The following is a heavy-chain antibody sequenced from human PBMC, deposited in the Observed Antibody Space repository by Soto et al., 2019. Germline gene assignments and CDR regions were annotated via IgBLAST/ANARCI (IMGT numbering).Heavy chain of an antibody. CDR3: AKGRTRPATSPTFLQR. J-gene: IGHJ1*01. CDR1: GFTFHDYV. Sequence: EVQLVESGGGLVQPGGSLRLSCAASGFTFHDYVMLWVRQPPGKGLEWISAITWDGVDVNYADSVRGRFTISRDNARNSLYLQMTSLRPDDTAFYYCAKGRTRPATSPTFLQRWGQGTLVTVSS. V-gene: IGHV3-9*01. CDR2: ITWDGVDV. D-gene: IGHD1-1*01.